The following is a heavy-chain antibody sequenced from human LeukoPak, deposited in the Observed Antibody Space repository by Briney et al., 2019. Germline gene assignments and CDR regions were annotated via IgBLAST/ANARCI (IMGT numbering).Heavy chain of an antibody. CDR1: GFTFSSYS. D-gene: IGHD5-18*01. Sequence: PAGSLRLSCAASGFTFSSYSMNWVRQAPGKGLEWVSSISTSSSYIYYADSVKGRFTISRDNAKNSLYLQMNSLRAEDTAVYYCARASYGYGNNWFDPWGQGTLVTVSS. CDR2: ISTSSSYI. CDR3: ARASYGYGNNWFDP. J-gene: IGHJ5*02. V-gene: IGHV3-21*01.